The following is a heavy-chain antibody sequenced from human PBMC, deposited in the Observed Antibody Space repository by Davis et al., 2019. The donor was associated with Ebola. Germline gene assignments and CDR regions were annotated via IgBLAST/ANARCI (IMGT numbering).Heavy chain of an antibody. J-gene: IGHJ6*04. CDR2: IYGGDT. CDR3: AREPTGNYYYFYGMDV. Sequence: PGGSLRLSCDVSGFAVRNTHMSWVRQAPGKGLEWVSGIYGGDTHYADPVKCRFTIPRDNSKNTMHLQMNSLSVEDTAVYFCAREPTGNYYYFYGMDVWGKGTTVSVSS. CDR1: GFAVRNTH. D-gene: IGHD4-11*01. V-gene: IGHV3-53*01.